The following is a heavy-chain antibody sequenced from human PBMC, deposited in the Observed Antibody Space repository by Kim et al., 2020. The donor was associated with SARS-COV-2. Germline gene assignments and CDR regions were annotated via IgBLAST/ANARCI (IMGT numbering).Heavy chain of an antibody. J-gene: IGHJ4*02. D-gene: IGHD3-22*01. V-gene: IGHV4-34*01. CDR3: ARSRSGYYDSSGSPLDY. Sequence: LKSRVTISVDTSKNQVSLKLSSVTAADTAVYYCARSRSGYYDSSGSPLDYWGQGTLVTVSS.